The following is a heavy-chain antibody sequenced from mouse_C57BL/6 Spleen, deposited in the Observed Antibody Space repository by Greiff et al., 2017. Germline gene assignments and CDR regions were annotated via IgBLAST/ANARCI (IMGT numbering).Heavy chain of an antibody. CDR3: ARSYGTYFYYYAMDY. CDR1: GYAFSSSW. V-gene: IGHV1-82*01. Sequence: VQLQQSGPELVKPGASVKISCKASGYAFSSSWMNWVKQRPGKGLEWIGRIYPGDGDTNYNGKFKGKATLTADKSSSTAYMQLSSLTSEDSAVYFCARSYGTYFYYYAMDYWGHGTSVTVSS. CDR2: IYPGDGDT. D-gene: IGHD2-1*01. J-gene: IGHJ4*01.